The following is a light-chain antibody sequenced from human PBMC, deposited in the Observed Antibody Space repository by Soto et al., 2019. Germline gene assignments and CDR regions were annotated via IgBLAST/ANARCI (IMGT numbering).Light chain of an antibody. CDR1: NIGSKS. CDR2: DDS. V-gene: IGLV3-21*02. J-gene: IGLJ2*01. Sequence: SYELTQPPSVSVAPGQTARITCGGNNIGSKSGHWYQQKPGQAPVLVVYDDSDRPSGIPERFSGSNSGNTATLTISRVEDGDEADYYCQVWDSSSDHSVVFGGGTKLTVL. CDR3: QVWDSSSDHSVV.